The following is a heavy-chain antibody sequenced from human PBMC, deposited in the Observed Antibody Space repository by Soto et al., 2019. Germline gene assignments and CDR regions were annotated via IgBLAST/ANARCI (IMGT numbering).Heavy chain of an antibody. CDR2: IIPIFGTA. CDR3: ARMSSCYRIGYYYYDMDV. Sequence: ASVKVSCKASGGTFSSYAISWVRQAPGQGLEWMGGIIPIFGTANYAQKFQGRVTITADESTSTAYMELSSLRSEDTAVYYCARMSSCYRIGYYYYDMDVRGQGTTVTVSS. D-gene: IGHD3-22*01. CDR1: GGTFSSYA. V-gene: IGHV1-69*13. J-gene: IGHJ6*02.